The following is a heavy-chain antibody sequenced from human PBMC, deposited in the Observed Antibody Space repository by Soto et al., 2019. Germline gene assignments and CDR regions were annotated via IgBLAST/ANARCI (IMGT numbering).Heavy chain of an antibody. CDR3: GRFLGYYDSSGYYGDDVFDF. CDR1: GFTVSSNY. D-gene: IGHD3-22*01. V-gene: IGHV3-53*01. J-gene: IGHJ3*01. Sequence: GGSLRLSCAASGFTVSSNYMSWVRQAPGKGLEWVSVIYSGGSTYYADSVKGRFTISRDNSKNTLYLQMNSLRAEDTAVYYCGRFLGYYDSSGYYGDDVFDFWGKGTMVTVSS. CDR2: IYSGGST.